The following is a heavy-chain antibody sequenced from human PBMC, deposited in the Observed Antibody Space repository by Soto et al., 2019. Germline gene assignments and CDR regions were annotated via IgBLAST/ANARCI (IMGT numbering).Heavy chain of an antibody. V-gene: IGHV1-18*01. J-gene: IGHJ4*02. CDR3: VRDWAAAGPFDY. CDR2: ISAYNGNT. CDR1: GYTFTSYG. D-gene: IGHD6-13*01. Sequence: ASVKVSCKASGYTFTSYGISWVRQAPGQGLEWMGWISAYNGNTNYAQKLQGRVTMTTDTSTSTAYMELRSLRSDDTAVYYCVRDWAAAGPFDYWGQGTLVTVSS.